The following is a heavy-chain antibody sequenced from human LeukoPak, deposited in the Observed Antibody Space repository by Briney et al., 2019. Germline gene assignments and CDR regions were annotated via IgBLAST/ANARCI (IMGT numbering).Heavy chain of an antibody. CDR2: ISSSSSYI. V-gene: IGHV3-21*01. CDR1: GFTFSSYS. D-gene: IGHD5-12*01. J-gene: IGHJ4*02. Sequence: GGSLRLSCAASGFTFSSYSMNWVRQAPWKGLEWVSSISSSSSYIYYADSVKGRFTISRDNAKNSLYLQMNSLRAEDTAVYYCARDYSGYSGYDLNYYWGQGTLVTVSS. CDR3: ARDYSGYSGYDLNYY.